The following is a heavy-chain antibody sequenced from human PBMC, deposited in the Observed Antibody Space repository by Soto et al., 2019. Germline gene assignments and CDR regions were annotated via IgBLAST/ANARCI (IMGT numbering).Heavy chain of an antibody. CDR2: MFHSGNP. J-gene: IGHJ4*02. Sequence: SETLSLTXAVSGGSISSGDYSWSWIRQPQGKGLEWIGSMFHSGNPNYNASLKSRVTMSIDKSNNQLSLKLSSVTAADTAVYYCARGPYCSSSTCRTRWGQGILVTVSS. CDR3: ARGPYCSSSTCRTR. D-gene: IGHD2-2*01. CDR1: GGSISSGDYS. V-gene: IGHV4-30-2*01.